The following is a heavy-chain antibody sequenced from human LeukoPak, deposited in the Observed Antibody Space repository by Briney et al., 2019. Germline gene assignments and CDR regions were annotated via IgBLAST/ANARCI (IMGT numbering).Heavy chain of an antibody. J-gene: IGHJ5*02. CDR3: ARDSHIVVVPAAVQGWFDP. CDR1: GGSISSSSYY. D-gene: IGHD2-2*01. CDR2: IYYSGST. V-gene: IGHV4-39*02. Sequence: SETLSLTCTVSGGSISSSSYYWGWIRQPPGKGLEWIGSIYYSGSTYYNPSLKSRVTISVDTSKNQFSLKLSSVTAADTAVYYCARDSHIVVVPAAVQGWFDPWGQGTLVTVSS.